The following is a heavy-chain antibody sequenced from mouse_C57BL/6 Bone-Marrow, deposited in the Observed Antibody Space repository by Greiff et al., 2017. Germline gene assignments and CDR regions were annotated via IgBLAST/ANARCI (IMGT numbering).Heavy chain of an antibody. D-gene: IGHD2-1*01. CDR2: IDPSDSYT. V-gene: IGHV1-69*01. CDR3: ARNGNYGFDY. J-gene: IGHJ2*01. CDR1: GYTFTSYW. Sequence: QVQLQQPGAELVMPGASVKLSCKASGYTFTSYWMHWVKQRPGQGLEWIGEIDPSDSYTNYNQKFKGKSTLTVDKSSSTAYRQLSSLTSEDSAVYYCARNGNYGFDYWGQGTTLTVSS.